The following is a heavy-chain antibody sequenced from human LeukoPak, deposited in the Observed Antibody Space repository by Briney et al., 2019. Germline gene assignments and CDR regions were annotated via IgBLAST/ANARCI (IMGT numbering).Heavy chain of an antibody. Sequence: GGSLRLSCAASGFTFSSYGMHWVRQAPGKGLEWVAVISYDGSNKYYADSVKGRFTISRDNSKNTLYLQMNSLRAEDMAVYYCAKDSGLLYFDYWGQGTLVTVSS. D-gene: IGHD1-26*01. CDR2: ISYDGSNK. J-gene: IGHJ4*02. CDR3: AKDSGLLYFDY. V-gene: IGHV3-30*18. CDR1: GFTFSSYG.